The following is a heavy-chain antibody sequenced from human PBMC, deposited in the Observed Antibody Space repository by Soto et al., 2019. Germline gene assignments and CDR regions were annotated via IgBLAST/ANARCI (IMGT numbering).Heavy chain of an antibody. CDR1: GFTFSSYA. V-gene: IGHV3-23*01. CDR2: ISGSGGST. D-gene: IGHD3-22*01. CDR3: ARWVGRVIGEEYYFDY. J-gene: IGHJ4*02. Sequence: EVQLLESGGGLVQPGGSLRLSCAASGFTFSSYAMSWVRQAPGKGLEWVSAISGSGGSTYYADSVKGRFTISRDNSKNTLDLQMNSLRAEDTAVYYCARWVGRVIGEEYYFDYWGQGTLVTVSS.